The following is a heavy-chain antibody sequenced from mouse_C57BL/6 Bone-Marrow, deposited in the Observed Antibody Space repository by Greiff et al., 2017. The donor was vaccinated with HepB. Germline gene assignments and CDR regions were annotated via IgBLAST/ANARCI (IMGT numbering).Heavy chain of an antibody. CDR1: GYTFTSYW. CDR3: ARRRLRSWYFDV. CDR2: IYPGSGST. Sequence: QVQLQQPGAELVKPGASVKMSCKASGYTFTSYWITWVKQRPGQGLEWIGDIYPGSGSTNYNEKFKSKATLTVDTSSSTAYMQLSSLTSEDSAVYYCARRRLRSWYFDVWGTGTTVTVSS. J-gene: IGHJ1*03. D-gene: IGHD1-1*01. V-gene: IGHV1-55*01.